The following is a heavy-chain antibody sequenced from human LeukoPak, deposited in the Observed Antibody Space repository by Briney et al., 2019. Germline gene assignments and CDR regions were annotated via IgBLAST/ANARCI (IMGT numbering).Heavy chain of an antibody. CDR2: ISYDGSNK. V-gene: IGHV3-30-3*01. J-gene: IGHJ6*02. Sequence: PGGSLRLSCAASGFTFSSYAMHWVRQAPGKGLEWVAVISYDGSNKYYADSVKGRFTISRDNAKNSLYLQMNSLRAEDTAVYYCARDTESSRDYYYYYGMDVWGQGTTVTVSS. CDR1: GFTFSSYA. D-gene: IGHD2-2*01. CDR3: ARDTESSRDYYYYYGMDV.